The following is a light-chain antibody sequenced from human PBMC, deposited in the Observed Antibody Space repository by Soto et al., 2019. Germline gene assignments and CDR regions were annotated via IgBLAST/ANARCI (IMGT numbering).Light chain of an antibody. J-gene: IGKJ3*01. CDR1: QSISSY. CDR2: AAS. CDR3: QQSYSTPIT. V-gene: IGKV1-39*01. Sequence: DIQMTQSPSSLSASVGDRVTITCRASQSISSYLNWYQQKPGKAPKLLIYAASSLQSGVPSRFSGSGSGTDFTLTISSLQTKDFATYYCQQSYSTPITFGPGTKVDIK.